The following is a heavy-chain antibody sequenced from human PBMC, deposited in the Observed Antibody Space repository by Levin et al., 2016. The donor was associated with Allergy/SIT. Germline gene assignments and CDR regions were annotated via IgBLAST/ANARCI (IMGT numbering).Heavy chain of an antibody. V-gene: IGHV3-21*01. D-gene: IGHD1-26*01. CDR3: ARTEGDWYFDL. J-gene: IGHJ2*01. CDR1: GFTFSSYN. CDR2: ISSSSSYI. Sequence: ESLKISCAASGFTFSSYNMNWVRQAPGKGLEWVSSISSSSSYIYYADSVKGRFTISRDNAKNSLYLQMNSLRAEDTAVYYCARTEGDWYFDLWGRGTLVTVSS.